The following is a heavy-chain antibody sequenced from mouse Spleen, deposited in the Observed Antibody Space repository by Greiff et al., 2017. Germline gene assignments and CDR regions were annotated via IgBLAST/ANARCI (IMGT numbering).Heavy chain of an antibody. Sequence: VHLVESGPELVKPGASVKISCKASGYAFSSSWMNWVKQRPGKGLEWIGRIYPGDGDTNYNGKFKGKATLTADKSSSTAYMQLSSLTSEDSAVYFCARSFYSYYYAMDYWGQGTSVTVSS. V-gene: IGHV1-82*01. D-gene: IGHD1-1*01. CDR2: IYPGDGDT. CDR1: GYAFSSSW. J-gene: IGHJ4*01. CDR3: ARSFYSYYYAMDY.